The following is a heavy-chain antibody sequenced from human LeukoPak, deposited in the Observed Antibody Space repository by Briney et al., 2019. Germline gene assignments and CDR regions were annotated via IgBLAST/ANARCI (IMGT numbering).Heavy chain of an antibody. D-gene: IGHD6-13*01. CDR2: NSSSSSYT. CDR1: GFTFSDYY. CDR3: ARDQGIAAAGAYGMDV. Sequence: PGGSLRLSCAASGFTFSDYYMSWIRQAPGKGLECVSYNSSSSSYTNYADSVKGRFTISRDNAKNSLYLQMNSLRAEDTAVYYCARDQGIAAAGAYGMDVWGQGTTVTVSS. J-gene: IGHJ6*02. V-gene: IGHV3-11*05.